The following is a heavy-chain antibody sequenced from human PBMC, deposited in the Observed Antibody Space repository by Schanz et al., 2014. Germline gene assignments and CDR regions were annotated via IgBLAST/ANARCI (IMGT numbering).Heavy chain of an antibody. CDR2: ISYDGSDK. V-gene: IGHV3-30*03. D-gene: IGHD5-18*01. Sequence: QVQLVESGGGVVQPGTSLRLSCTISGFSFSRYGMHWVRQAPGKGLEWVAVISYDGSDKFYADSVKGRFTISRDNSRNTLYLEIDTLRPEDTAVYFCAREMDTAIGDYWGQGTLVTVSS. CDR3: AREMDTAIGDY. CDR1: GFSFSRYG. J-gene: IGHJ4*02.